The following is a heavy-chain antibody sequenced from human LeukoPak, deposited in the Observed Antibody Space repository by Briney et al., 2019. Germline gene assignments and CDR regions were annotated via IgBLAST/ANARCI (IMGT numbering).Heavy chain of an antibody. Sequence: SETLSLTCAVSGGSISDKHWWGWVRQPPGKGLEWIGEVHLAGTTNSDPSLKSRVAMSLDRASNQFFLNLNSVTAADTAVYYCASWRGYRGYDYGFDYWGQGTLVTVSS. CDR1: GGSISDKHW. CDR3: ASWRGYRGYDYGFDY. J-gene: IGHJ4*02. V-gene: IGHV4-4*02. CDR2: VHLAGTT. D-gene: IGHD5-12*01.